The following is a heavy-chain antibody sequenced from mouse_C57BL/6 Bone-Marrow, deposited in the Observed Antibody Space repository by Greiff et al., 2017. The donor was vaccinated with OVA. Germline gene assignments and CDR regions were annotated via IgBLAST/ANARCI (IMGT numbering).Heavy chain of an antibody. Sequence: QVQLKQPGAELVKPGASVKLSCKASGYTFTSYWMHWVKQRPGQGLEWIGMIHPNSGSTNYNEKFKSKATLTVDKSSSTAYMQLSSLTSEDSAVYYGARWDYDEDFDYWGQGTTLTVSS. D-gene: IGHD2-4*01. V-gene: IGHV1-64*01. CDR1: GYTFTSYW. J-gene: IGHJ2*01. CDR3: ARWDYDEDFDY. CDR2: IHPNSGST.